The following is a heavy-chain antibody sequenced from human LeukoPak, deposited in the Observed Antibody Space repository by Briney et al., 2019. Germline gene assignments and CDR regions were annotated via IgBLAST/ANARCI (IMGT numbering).Heavy chain of an antibody. V-gene: IGHV5-51*01. J-gene: IGHJ5*02. CDR1: GYNFANYW. CDR2: IFPGDSDA. D-gene: IGHD3-22*01. Sequence: GESLKISCKGSGYNFANYWIGWVRQMPGKGREGMGIIFPGDSDARYSPSFQGQVTISADKSISTAYLQWSSLKASDTAMYYCAKLLSSGSYSSHWFDPWGQGTLVTVSS. CDR3: AKLLSSGSYSSHWFDP.